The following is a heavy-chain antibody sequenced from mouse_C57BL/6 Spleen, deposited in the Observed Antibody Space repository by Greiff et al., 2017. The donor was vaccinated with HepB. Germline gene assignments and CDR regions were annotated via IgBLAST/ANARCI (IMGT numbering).Heavy chain of an antibody. Sequence: EVQLVESGGGLVKPGGSLKLSCAASGFTFSDYGMHWVRQAPEKGLEWVAYISSGSSTIYYADTVKGRFTISRDNAKNTLFLQMTSLRSEDTAMYYCARGGLRRPPFDYWGQGTTLTVSS. CDR1: GFTFSDYG. CDR2: ISSGSSTI. D-gene: IGHD2-4*01. CDR3: ARGGLRRPPFDY. V-gene: IGHV5-17*01. J-gene: IGHJ2*01.